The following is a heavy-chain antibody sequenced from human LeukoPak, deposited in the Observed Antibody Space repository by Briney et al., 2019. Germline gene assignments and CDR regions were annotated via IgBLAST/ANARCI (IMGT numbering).Heavy chain of an antibody. CDR3: ARETPAAPYYYYYMDV. V-gene: IGHV4-34*01. D-gene: IGHD6-13*01. CDR1: GGSFSGYY. J-gene: IGHJ6*03. Sequence: SETLPLTCAVYGGSFSGYYWSWIRQPPGKGLEWIGEINHSGSTNYNPSLKSRVTISVDTSKNQFSLKLSSVTAADTAVYYCARETPAAPYYYYYMDVWGKGTTVTVSS. CDR2: INHSGST.